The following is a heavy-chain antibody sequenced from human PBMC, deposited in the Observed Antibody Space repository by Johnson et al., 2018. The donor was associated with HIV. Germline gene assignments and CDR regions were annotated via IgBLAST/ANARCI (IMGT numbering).Heavy chain of an antibody. V-gene: IGHV3-13*01. CDR2: IGIVADT. CDR1: GFTFSSYD. J-gene: IGHJ3*02. CDR3: ARARGPTGGFDI. Sequence: VQLVESGGGVVQPGGSLRLSCVASGFTFSSYDMHWVRQATGNGLAWVSGIGIVADTYYSASVKGRFTISREHAKNSLYLQMNSLRAGDTAVYYCARARGPTGGFDIWGRGTMVTVSS. D-gene: IGHD2-8*02.